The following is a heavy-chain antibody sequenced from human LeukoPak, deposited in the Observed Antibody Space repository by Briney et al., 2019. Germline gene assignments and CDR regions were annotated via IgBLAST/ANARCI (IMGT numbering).Heavy chain of an antibody. J-gene: IGHJ4*02. CDR1: GFSFSSYW. V-gene: IGHV3-7*01. CDR2: IKHEGSAR. Sequence: PGGSLRLSCVASGFSFSSYWMSWVRQTPGQGLEWVANIKHEGSARHYVDSVTGVFTISRYNAMNSLYLQMNSLRVEDTAVYYCARDPGIAAAGTVGYFASWGQGILVTVSS. D-gene: IGHD6-13*01. CDR3: ARDPGIAAAGTVGYFAS.